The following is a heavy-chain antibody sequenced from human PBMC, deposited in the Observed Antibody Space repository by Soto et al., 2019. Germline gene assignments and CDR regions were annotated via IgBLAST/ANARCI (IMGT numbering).Heavy chain of an antibody. V-gene: IGHV2-5*01. Sequence: QITLKESGPTLVKPTQTLTLTCTFSGFSLSTSGVGVGWIRQPPGTALEWLALLYWYDDERYSPSLKTRLTLTKDPSKNQVVRTIANMDPVDTATYYCAHGSGGGDYWGQGTLVTVSS. J-gene: IGHJ4*02. CDR3: AHGSGGGDY. CDR1: GFSLSTSGVG. D-gene: IGHD2-15*01. CDR2: LYWYDDE.